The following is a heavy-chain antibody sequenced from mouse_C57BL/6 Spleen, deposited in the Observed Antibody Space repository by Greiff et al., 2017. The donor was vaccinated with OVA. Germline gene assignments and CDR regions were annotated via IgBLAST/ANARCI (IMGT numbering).Heavy chain of an antibody. CDR3: ARERGFAY. Sequence: VQLQQSGPELVKPGASVKISCKASGYTFTDYYMNWVKQSNGKSLEWIGDINPNNGGTSYNQKFKGKATLTVDKSASTAYMELRSLTSEDSAVYYFARERGFAYWGQGTLVTVSA. V-gene: IGHV1-26*01. CDR2: INPNNGGT. J-gene: IGHJ3*01. CDR1: GYTFTDYY.